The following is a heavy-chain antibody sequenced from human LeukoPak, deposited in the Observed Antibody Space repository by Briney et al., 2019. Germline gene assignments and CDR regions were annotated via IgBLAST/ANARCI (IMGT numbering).Heavy chain of an antibody. V-gene: IGHV1-2*02. CDR3: ARAKVIVPDY. CDR1: GYTFTVYY. D-gene: IGHD5-18*01. Sequence: ASVKVSCTASGYTFTVYYMHWMRQAPGQGPEWMGWINPNSGGTSYAQKFQGRVTMTRDTSISTAYMELSRLRSDDTAVYYCARAKVIVPDYWGQGTLVTVSS. J-gene: IGHJ4*02. CDR2: INPNSGGT.